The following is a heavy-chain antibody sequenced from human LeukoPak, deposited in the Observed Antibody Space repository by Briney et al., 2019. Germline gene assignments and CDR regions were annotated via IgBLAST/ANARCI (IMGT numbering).Heavy chain of an antibody. V-gene: IGHV4-59*08. D-gene: IGHD2-15*01. CDR3: ATYPRHCSGGTCDSIDY. CDR1: GDSISTYH. Sequence: TSETLSLTCTVSGDSISTYHWTWLRQPPGRGLEWIGYVYYSGSTNYNPSLKSRVTISLDTSNNQFSLRLTSLTAADTAIYYCATYPRHCSGGTCDSIDYWGQGTLVTVSS. CDR2: VYYSGST. J-gene: IGHJ4*02.